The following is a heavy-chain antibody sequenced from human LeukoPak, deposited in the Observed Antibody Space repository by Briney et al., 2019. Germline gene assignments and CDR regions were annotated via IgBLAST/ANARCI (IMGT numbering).Heavy chain of an antibody. CDR2: FDVIDAKT. D-gene: IGHD5-18*01. V-gene: IGHV1-24*01. J-gene: IGHJ4*02. CDR1: GSSLTELS. Sequence: GASVKVSCTVSGSSLTELSLYWVRQAPGKGLEWMGGFDVIDAKTFYAQKFQGRVTMTEDSSTDTAYMELSSLRSDDPAFYYCAAGRPYSLLDYWGQGTLLTASS. CDR3: AAGRPYSLLDY.